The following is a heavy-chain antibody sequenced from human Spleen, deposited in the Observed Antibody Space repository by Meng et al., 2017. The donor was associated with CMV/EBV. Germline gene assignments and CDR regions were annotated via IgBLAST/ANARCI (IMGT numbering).Heavy chain of an antibody. CDR3: ARDYLVVPAAYYYYYGMDV. CDR2: INHSGST. Sequence: GSLRLSCAVYGGSFSGYYWSWIRQPPGKGLEWIGEINHSGSTNYNPSLKSRVTISVDTSKNQFSLKLSSVTAADTAVYYCARDYLVVPAAYYYYYGMDVWGQGTTVTVSS. D-gene: IGHD2-2*01. CDR1: GGSFSGYY. J-gene: IGHJ6*02. V-gene: IGHV4-34*01.